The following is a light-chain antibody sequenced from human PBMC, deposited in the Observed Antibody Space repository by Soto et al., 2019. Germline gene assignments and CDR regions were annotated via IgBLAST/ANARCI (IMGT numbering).Light chain of an antibody. CDR3: QQYNTYPLT. V-gene: IGKV1-5*03. J-gene: IGKJ4*01. Sequence: DIQMTQSPSTLSASVGDRVTITCRASQSISTWLAWYQQKPGKAPKLLMYKASSLEGGVPSRFSGCGSGTEFNITISGLQPDDFATYDCQQYNTYPLTFGGGTTVDIK. CDR2: KAS. CDR1: QSISTW.